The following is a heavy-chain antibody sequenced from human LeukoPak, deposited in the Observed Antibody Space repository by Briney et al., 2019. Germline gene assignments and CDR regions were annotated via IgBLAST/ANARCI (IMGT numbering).Heavy chain of an antibody. CDR2: INTNTGNP. CDR1: GYTFTSHG. J-gene: IGHJ4*02. CDR3: ARASSWAQYYFDY. D-gene: IGHD6-13*01. V-gene: IGHV7-4-1*02. Sequence: ASVKVSCKASGYTFTSHGISWVRQAPGQGLEWMGWINTNTGNPTYAQGFTGRFVFSLDTSVSTAYLQISSLKAEDTAVYYCARASSWAQYYFDYWGQGTLVTVSS.